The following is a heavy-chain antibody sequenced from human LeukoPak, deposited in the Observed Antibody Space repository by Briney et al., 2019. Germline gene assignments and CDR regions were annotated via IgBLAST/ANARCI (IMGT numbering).Heavy chain of an antibody. V-gene: IGHV3-21*01. CDR2: ISSSGAYI. Sequence: GGSLRLSCADSGFTFSDFGMNWVRQAPGKRLEWVARISSSGAYISYADSVKGRFTISRDNAKNSLYLQMNSLGADDTAVYFCARGLGYCSSTRCSPGYYMDVWGKGTTVTVSS. CDR1: GFTFSDFG. D-gene: IGHD2-2*01. J-gene: IGHJ6*03. CDR3: ARGLGYCSSTRCSPGYYMDV.